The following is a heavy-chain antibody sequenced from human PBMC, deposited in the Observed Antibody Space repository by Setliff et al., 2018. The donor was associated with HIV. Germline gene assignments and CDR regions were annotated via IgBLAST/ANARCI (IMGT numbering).Heavy chain of an antibody. CDR2: IYYSGST. Sequence: PSETLSLTCTVSGGSISSYYWSWIRQPSGKGLEWIGYIYYSGSTNYNPSLKSRVTISVDTSKNQFSLKLSSVTAADTAVYYYARGSRGYSYAYYYYYMDVWGKGTTVTVSS. D-gene: IGHD5-18*01. V-gene: IGHV4-59*01. CDR3: ARGSRGYSYAYYYYYMDV. CDR1: GGSISSYY. J-gene: IGHJ6*03.